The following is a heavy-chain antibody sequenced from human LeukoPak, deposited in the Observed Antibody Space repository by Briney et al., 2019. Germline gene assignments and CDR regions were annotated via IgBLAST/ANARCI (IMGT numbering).Heavy chain of an antibody. D-gene: IGHD2-21*02. V-gene: IGHV1-18*01. Sequence: ASVKVSCKASGYTFTSYGISWVRQAPGQGLEWMGWISAYNGDTSYAQKLQGRVTMATDTSTNTAYMELRSLRFDDTAVYYCARDRAVTAIFSDYWGQGTLVTVSS. CDR2: ISAYNGDT. CDR1: GYTFTSYG. CDR3: ARDRAVTAIFSDY. J-gene: IGHJ4*02.